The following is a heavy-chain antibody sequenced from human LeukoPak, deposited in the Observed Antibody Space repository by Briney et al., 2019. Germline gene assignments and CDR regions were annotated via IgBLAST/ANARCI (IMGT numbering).Heavy chain of an antibody. J-gene: IGHJ3*02. CDR1: GGSISSSSYY. CDR2: IYYSGST. Sequence: PSETLSLTCTVSGGSISSSSYYWGWIRQPPGKGLEWIGSIYYSGSTNYNPSLKSRVTISVDTSKNQFSLKLSSVTAADTAVYYCARDHSLRYFDHGGAFDIWGQGTMVTVSS. CDR3: ARDHSLRYFDHGGAFDI. V-gene: IGHV4-39*07. D-gene: IGHD3-9*01.